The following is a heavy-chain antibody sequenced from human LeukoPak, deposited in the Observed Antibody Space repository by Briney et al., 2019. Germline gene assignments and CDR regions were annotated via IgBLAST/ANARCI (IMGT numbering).Heavy chain of an antibody. V-gene: IGHV4-59*01. D-gene: IGHD6-13*01. J-gene: IGHJ3*02. CDR1: GGSISSYY. CDR3: ARDPIAVDAFDI. Sequence: SETLSLTCTVSGGSISSYYWSWIRQPPGKGLEWIGYIYYSGSTNYNPSLKSRVTISVDTSENQFSLKLSSVTAADTAVYYCARDPIAVDAFDIWGQGTMVTVSS. CDR2: IYYSGST.